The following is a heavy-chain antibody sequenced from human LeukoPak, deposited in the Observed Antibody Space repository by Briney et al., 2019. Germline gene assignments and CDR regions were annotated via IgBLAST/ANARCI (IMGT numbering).Heavy chain of an antibody. D-gene: IGHD2-2*01. J-gene: IGHJ4*02. Sequence: SETLSLTCAVFGGSLTGYYWGWIRQPPGKGLEWIAEINHSGSTNYNPSLKSRVTISGDTSKKWFSLRLGSVTAADTAVYYCARYRVAPDSSFDYWGPGTLVTVSS. V-gene: IGHV4-34*01. CDR1: GGSLTGYY. CDR3: ARYRVAPDSSFDY. CDR2: INHSGST.